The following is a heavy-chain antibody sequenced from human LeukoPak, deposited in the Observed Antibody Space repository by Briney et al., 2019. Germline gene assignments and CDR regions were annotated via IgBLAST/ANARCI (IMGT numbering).Heavy chain of an antibody. J-gene: IGHJ4*02. D-gene: IGHD2-21*02. CDR3: AADHDPAYCGGDCLTN. Sequence: SVKVSCKASGFTFTSSAMQWVRQARGQRLEWIGWIVVGSGNTNYAQKFQERVTITRDMSTSAAYMELSSLRSEDTAVYYCAADHDPAYCGGDCLTNWGQGTLVTVSS. V-gene: IGHV1-58*02. CDR2: IVVGSGNT. CDR1: GFTFTSSA.